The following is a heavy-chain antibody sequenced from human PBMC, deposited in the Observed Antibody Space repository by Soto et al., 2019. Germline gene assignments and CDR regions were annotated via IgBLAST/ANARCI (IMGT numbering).Heavy chain of an antibody. D-gene: IGHD6-13*01. CDR3: TRDSDSSDSSSWYGDYYYGMDV. CDR2: IRSKAYGGTT. CDR1: GFTFGDYA. V-gene: IGHV3-49*04. Sequence: HPGGSLRLSCTASGFTFGDYAMSWVRQAPGKGLEWVGFIRSKAYGGTTEYAASVKGRFTISRDDSKSIAYLQMNSLKTEDTAVYYCTRDSDSSDSSSWYGDYYYGMDVWGQGTTVTVSS. J-gene: IGHJ6*02.